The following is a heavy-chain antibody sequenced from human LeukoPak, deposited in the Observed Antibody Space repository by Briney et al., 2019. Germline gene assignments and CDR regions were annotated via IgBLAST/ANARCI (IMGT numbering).Heavy chain of an antibody. CDR2: IYYSGST. V-gene: IGHV4-39*01. J-gene: IGHJ4*02. CDR1: GGSISSSSYY. Sequence: SETLSLTCTVSGGSISSSSYYWGWIRQPPGKGLEWIGSIYYSGSTYYNPSLKSRVTISVDTSKNQFSLKLSSVTAADTAVYYCARQVGNYYDSSGYSRYWGQGTLVIVSS. D-gene: IGHD3-22*01. CDR3: ARQVGNYYDSSGYSRY.